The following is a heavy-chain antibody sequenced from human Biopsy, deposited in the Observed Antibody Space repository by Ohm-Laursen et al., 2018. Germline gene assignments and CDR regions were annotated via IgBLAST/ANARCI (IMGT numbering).Heavy chain of an antibody. CDR3: ARDYTWKYGGIGY. D-gene: IGHD1-1*01. CDR2: ISGNTTKT. V-gene: IGHV3-23*01. CDR1: GFTFNIYA. J-gene: IGHJ4*01. Sequence: SLRLSCAASGFTFNIYAMNWVRQAPGKGLEWVSTISGNTTKTYYADSVKGRFTISRDNSKNTVSLQMDSLIAEDTALYYCARDYTWKYGGIGYWGHGTLVTVSS.